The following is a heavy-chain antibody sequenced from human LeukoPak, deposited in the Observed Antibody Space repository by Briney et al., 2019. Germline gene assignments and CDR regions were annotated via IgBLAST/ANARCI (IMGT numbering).Heavy chain of an antibody. CDR1: GFTFTTSA. D-gene: IGHD3-22*01. J-gene: IGHJ4*02. Sequence: TSVTVSCKASGFTFTTSAVQWVRQARGQRLEWIGWIVVGSGHTNYAQKFQERVTITGDMSTSTAYMELSSLTSEDTAVYYCAEGGHDSSGYSPFDYWGQGTLVTVSS. CDR2: IVVGSGHT. CDR3: AEGGHDSSGYSPFDY. V-gene: IGHV1-58*01.